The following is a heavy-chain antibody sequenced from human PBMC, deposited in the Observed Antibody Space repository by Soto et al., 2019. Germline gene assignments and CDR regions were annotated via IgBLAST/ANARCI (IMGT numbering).Heavy chain of an antibody. Sequence: QVQLVESGGGVVQPGMSLRLSCAASGFTFSYHALNWVRQAPGKGLEWVAVISYDGDNKYIAESVKGRFTISRDNSKNTVSLQMNSLRTEDTAMYFCARGTTTSAFSAMDVWGQGTTVTVSS. V-gene: IGHV3-30-3*01. CDR2: ISYDGDNK. CDR1: GFTFSYHA. D-gene: IGHD1-1*01. J-gene: IGHJ6*02. CDR3: ARGTTTSAFSAMDV.